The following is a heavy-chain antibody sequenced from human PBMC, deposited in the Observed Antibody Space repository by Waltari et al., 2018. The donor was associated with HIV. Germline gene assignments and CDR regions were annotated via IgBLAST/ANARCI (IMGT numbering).Heavy chain of an antibody. CDR2: IFSTEST. J-gene: IGHJ4*02. CDR3: ARHCTSDKCYANHFDY. CDR1: GGSISSYY. V-gene: IGHV4-59*08. Sequence: QVQLQESGPGLVKPSETLSLTCTVSGGSISSYYWSWIRQPPGKGLEWIGYIFSTESTNYNPSLESRVTISVDSSKNQFSLKVSSVTAADTAVYYCARHCTSDKCYANHFDYWGQGTLVTVSS. D-gene: IGHD2-8*02.